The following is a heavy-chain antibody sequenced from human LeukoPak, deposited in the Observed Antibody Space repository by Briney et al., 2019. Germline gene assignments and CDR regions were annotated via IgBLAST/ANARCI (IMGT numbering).Heavy chain of an antibody. CDR2: INHSGST. D-gene: IGHD1-26*01. CDR3: ARRRGSSSRID. CDR1: GGSFSGYY. V-gene: IGHV4-34*01. J-gene: IGHJ4*02. Sequence: SETLSLTCAVYGGSFSGYYWSWIRQPPGKGLEWIGEINHSGSTNYNPSLKSRVTISVDTSKNQFSLKLSSVTAADTAVYYCARRRGSSSRIDWGQGTLVTVSS.